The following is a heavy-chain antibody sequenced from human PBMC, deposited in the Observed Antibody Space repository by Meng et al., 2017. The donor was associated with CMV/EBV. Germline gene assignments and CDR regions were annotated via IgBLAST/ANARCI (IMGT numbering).Heavy chain of an antibody. D-gene: IGHD2-2*01. CDR1: GGSISSYY. CDR3: ARERPVGGKYCSSTSCPGLGMDV. CDR2: IYYSGST. Sequence: GSLGLSCTVSGGSISSYYWSWIRQPPGKGLEWIGYIYYSGSTNYNPSLKSRVTISVDTSKNQFSLKLSSVTAADTAVYYCARERPVGGKYCSSTSCPGLGMDVWGQGTTVTVSS. J-gene: IGHJ6*02. V-gene: IGHV4-59*01.